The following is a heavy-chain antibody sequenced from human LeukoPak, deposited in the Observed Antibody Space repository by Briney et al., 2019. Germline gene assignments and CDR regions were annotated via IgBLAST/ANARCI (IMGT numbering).Heavy chain of an antibody. CDR2: ILPIIHIP. CDR1: GGTFGTYT. J-gene: IGHJ4*02. V-gene: IGHV1-69*04. Sequence: ASVKVSCKASGGTFGTYTISWVRQAPGQGLEWMGRILPIIHIPDYAQKFQDRVTITADTSTNTAYMELGSLRSEDTAVYYCARETEDDSISGVVFGPLDYWGQGTLVTVSS. CDR3: ARETEDDSISGVVFGPLDY. D-gene: IGHD3-3*01.